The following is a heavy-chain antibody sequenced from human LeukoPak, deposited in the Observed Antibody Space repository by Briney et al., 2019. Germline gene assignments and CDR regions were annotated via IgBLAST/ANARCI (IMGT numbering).Heavy chain of an antibody. D-gene: IGHD6-19*01. J-gene: IGHJ4*02. CDR1: GGSISSSSCY. Sequence: SETLSLTCTVSGGSISSSSCYWGWIRQPPGKGLEWIGSIYYSGSTYYNPSLKSRVTISVDTSKNQFSLKLSSVTAADTAVYYCARLASSGWGYFDYWGQGTLVTVSS. V-gene: IGHV4-39*01. CDR3: ARLASSGWGYFDY. CDR2: IYYSGST.